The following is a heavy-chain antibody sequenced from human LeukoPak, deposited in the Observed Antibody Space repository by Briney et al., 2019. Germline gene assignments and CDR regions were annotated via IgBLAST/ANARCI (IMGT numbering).Heavy chain of an antibody. V-gene: IGHV3-23*01. CDR1: GFTFSSYA. CDR2: ISGSGGST. CDR3: TTDPSAGDYVAPQYYFDY. D-gene: IGHD4-17*01. J-gene: IGHJ4*02. Sequence: GGSLRLSCAASGFTFSSYAMSWVRQAPGKGLEWVSAISGSGGSTYYADSVKGRFTISRDNSKNTLYLQMNSLKTEDTAVYYCTTDPSAGDYVAPQYYFDYWGQGTLVTVSS.